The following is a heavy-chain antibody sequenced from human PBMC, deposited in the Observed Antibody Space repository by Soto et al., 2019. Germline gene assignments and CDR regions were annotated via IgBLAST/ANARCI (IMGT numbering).Heavy chain of an antibody. CDR3: APTVTSVGYYFDY. CDR2: IKQDGSEK. V-gene: IGHV3-7*01. D-gene: IGHD4-17*01. Sequence: GESLKISCAASGFTFSSYWMSWVRQAPGKGLEWVANIKQDGSEKYYVDSVKGRFTISRDNAKNSLYLQMNSLRAEDTAVYYCAPTVTSVGYYFDYWGQGTLVTVSS. J-gene: IGHJ4*02. CDR1: GFTFSSYW.